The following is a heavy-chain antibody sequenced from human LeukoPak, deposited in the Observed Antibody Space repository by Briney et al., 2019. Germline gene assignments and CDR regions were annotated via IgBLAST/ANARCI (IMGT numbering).Heavy chain of an antibody. Sequence: PSETLSLTCAVYGGSFSGYYWSWIRQPPGKGLEWIGEINHSGSTNYNPSLKSRVTISVDTSKNQFSLKLSSVTASDTAVYYCARHFRYSSSWTGWFDPWGQGTLVTVSS. V-gene: IGHV4-34*01. D-gene: IGHD6-13*01. CDR3: ARHFRYSSSWTGWFDP. CDR1: GGSFSGYY. J-gene: IGHJ5*02. CDR2: INHSGST.